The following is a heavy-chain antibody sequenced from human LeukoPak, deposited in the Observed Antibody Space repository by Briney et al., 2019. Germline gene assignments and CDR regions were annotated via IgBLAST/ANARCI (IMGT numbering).Heavy chain of an antibody. CDR1: GGSFSGHY. D-gene: IGHD2-2*01. CDR3: ARRYCSSTSCYVYWFDP. J-gene: IGHJ5*02. Sequence: SETLSLTCAVYGGSFSGHYWSWIRQPPGKGLEWIGEINHSGSTNYNPSLKSRVTISVDTSKNQFSLKLSSVTAADTAVYYCARRYCSSTSCYVYWFDPWGQGTLVTVSS. V-gene: IGHV4-34*01. CDR2: INHSGST.